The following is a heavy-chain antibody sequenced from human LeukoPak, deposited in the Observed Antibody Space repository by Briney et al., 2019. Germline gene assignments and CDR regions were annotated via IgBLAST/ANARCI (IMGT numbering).Heavy chain of an antibody. CDR3: ARENVVGYSYGPYFDY. J-gene: IGHJ4*02. CDR1: GFTCSIYA. D-gene: IGHD5-18*01. Sequence: GGSLRLSCAASGFTCSIYAMHWVRQAPGKGLEWVAVISYDGSNKYYADSVKGRFTISRDNSKNTLYLQMNSLRAEDTAVYYCARENVVGYSYGPYFDYWGQGTLVTVSS. CDR2: ISYDGSNK. V-gene: IGHV3-30*01.